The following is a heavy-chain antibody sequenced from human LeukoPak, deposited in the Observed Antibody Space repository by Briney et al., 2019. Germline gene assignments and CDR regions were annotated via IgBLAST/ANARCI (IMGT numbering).Heavy chain of an antibody. CDR2: IYYSGST. CDR3: AVEPLEYSSSSQFDY. V-gene: IGHV4-39*07. J-gene: IGHJ4*02. Sequence: SETLSLTCTVSGGSISSSSYYWGWIRQPPGKGLEWIGSIYYSGSTCYNPSLKSRVTISVDTSKNQFSLKLSSVTAADTAVYYCAVEPLEYSSSSQFDYWGQGTLVTVSS. CDR1: GGSISSSSYY. D-gene: IGHD6-6*01.